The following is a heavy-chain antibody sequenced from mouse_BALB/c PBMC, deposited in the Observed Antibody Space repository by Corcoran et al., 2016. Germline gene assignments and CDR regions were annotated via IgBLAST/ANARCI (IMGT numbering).Heavy chain of an antibody. CDR2: INTYTGEP. V-gene: IGHV9-3-1*01. CDR1: GYTFTNQG. Sequence: QIQLVQSGPELKKPGETVKISCKASGYTFTNQGMNWVKQAPGKGLKWMGWINTYTGEPTYADDFKGRFAFSLETSASTAFLQINNLKNEDTATYFCAREPVAMDYWGQGTSVTVSS. CDR3: AREPVAMDY. J-gene: IGHJ4*01.